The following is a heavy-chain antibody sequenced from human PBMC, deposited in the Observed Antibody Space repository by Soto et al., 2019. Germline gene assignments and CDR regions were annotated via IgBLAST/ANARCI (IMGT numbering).Heavy chain of an antibody. Sequence: QITLKESGPTLVKPTQTLTLTCTFSGFSLSTSGVGVGWIRQPPGKALEWLALIYWDDDKRYSPSLKSRLTITKDTSKHHVVLTMTNMDHVDTATYYCAHRRRGEMGAMVPDYFDYWGQGTLVTVSS. V-gene: IGHV2-5*02. CDR1: GFSLSTSGVG. J-gene: IGHJ4*02. CDR2: IYWDDDK. D-gene: IGHD5-18*01. CDR3: AHRRRGEMGAMVPDYFDY.